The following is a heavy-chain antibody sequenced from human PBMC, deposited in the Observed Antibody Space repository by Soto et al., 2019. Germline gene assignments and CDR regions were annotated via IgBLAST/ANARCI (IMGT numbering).Heavy chain of an antibody. CDR1: GGTFSSYA. Sequence: SVKVSCSASGGTFSSYAIIWVREAPVQGLEWMGGIIPIFGTANYAQKFQGRVTITADESTSTAYMELSSLRSEDTAVYYCAITHCSSTSCWYYYYGMDVWGQGTTVTVSS. CDR3: AITHCSSTSCWYYYYGMDV. D-gene: IGHD2-2*01. CDR2: IIPIFGTA. V-gene: IGHV1-69*13. J-gene: IGHJ6*02.